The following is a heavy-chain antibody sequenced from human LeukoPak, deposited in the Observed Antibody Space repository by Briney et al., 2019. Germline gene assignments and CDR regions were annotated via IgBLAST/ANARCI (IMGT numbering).Heavy chain of an antibody. Sequence: ASVKVSCKASGYTFTSYDINWVRQATGQGLEWMGWMNPNSGNTGYAQKFQGRVTMTRSTSISTAYMELSSLRSEDTAVYYCARRLSPYYDFWSGYYRSEYNWFDPWGQGTLVTVSS. CDR1: GYTFTSYD. J-gene: IGHJ5*02. D-gene: IGHD3-3*01. V-gene: IGHV1-8*01. CDR2: MNPNSGNT. CDR3: ARRLSPYYDFWSGYYRSEYNWFDP.